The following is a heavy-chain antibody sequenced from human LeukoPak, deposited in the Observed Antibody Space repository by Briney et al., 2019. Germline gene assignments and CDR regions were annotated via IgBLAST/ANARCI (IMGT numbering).Heavy chain of an antibody. CDR1: GVSSSSSY. V-gene: IGHV4-59*08. CDR2: IFYAGDS. Sequence: KPSETLSLTCTVSGVSSSSSYWRWIRQPPGKGLEWIGYIFYAGDSNHNHSFKSRVSISLDTSKDQISLKLSSVTAADTAVYYCARHRFASPLDSWGQGTLVTVSS. CDR3: ARHRFASPLDS. D-gene: IGHD2-21*01. J-gene: IGHJ4*02.